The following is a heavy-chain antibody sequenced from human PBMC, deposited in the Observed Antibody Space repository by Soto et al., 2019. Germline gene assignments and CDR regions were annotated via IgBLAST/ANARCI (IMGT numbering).Heavy chain of an antibody. V-gene: IGHV4-31*03. J-gene: IGHJ6*03. D-gene: IGHD3-10*01. Sequence: SETLSLTCTVSGGSISSGGYYWSWIRQHPGKGQERIGYIYYSGSTYYNPSLKSRVTISVDTSKNHFSLKLSSVTAADTAVYYCARAMVRGVNGYYYYYMDVWGKGTTVTVSS. CDR2: IYYSGST. CDR1: GGSISSGGYY. CDR3: ARAMVRGVNGYYYYYMDV.